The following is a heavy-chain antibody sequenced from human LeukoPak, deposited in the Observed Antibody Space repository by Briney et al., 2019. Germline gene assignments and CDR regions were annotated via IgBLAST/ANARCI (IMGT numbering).Heavy chain of an antibody. D-gene: IGHD1-20*01. CDR1: GFTFSSYA. CDR2: LRGNGDT. J-gene: IGHJ5*02. V-gene: IGHV3-23*01. CDR3: ARVKLTGIQDWFDP. Sequence: GGSLRLSCAASGFTFSSYAMSWVREAPARGLEWVSSLRGNGDTFYADSVKGRFTLSRDDSRNTVYLQLNNLRAEDTALYYWARVKLTGIQDWFDPWGQGTLVTVSS.